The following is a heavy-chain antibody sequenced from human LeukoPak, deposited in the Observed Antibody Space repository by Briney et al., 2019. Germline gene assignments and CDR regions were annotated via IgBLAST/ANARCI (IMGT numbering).Heavy chain of an antibody. V-gene: IGHV4-4*02. CDR3: ATRDQSRTYLAPADC. D-gene: IGHD5-24*01. J-gene: IGHJ4*02. CDR2: THRSGDT. Sequence: PSETLSLTCAVYGVSVSSDNWWTWVRQSPGKGLEWIGETHRSGDTKYNPSLNGRVTIPIDNSNNRLSLHLRYVTAADTAMYYCATRDQSRTYLAPADCWGQGTLATVSS. CDR1: GVSVSSDNW.